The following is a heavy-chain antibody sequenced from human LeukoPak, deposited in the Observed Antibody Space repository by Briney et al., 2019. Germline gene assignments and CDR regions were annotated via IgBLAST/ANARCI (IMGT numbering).Heavy chain of an antibody. D-gene: IGHD6-13*01. CDR1: GFTFSTYW. CDR2: IKQDGSEK. V-gene: IGHV3-7*01. CDR3: TREAAAGIDY. J-gene: IGHJ4*02. Sequence: PGGSLRLSCAAFGFTFSTYWMSWVRQAPGKGLEWVANIKQDGSEKYYLDSVKGRFTISRDNAKNSLYLQMNSLRAEDTAVYFCTREAAAGIDYWGQGTLVTVSS.